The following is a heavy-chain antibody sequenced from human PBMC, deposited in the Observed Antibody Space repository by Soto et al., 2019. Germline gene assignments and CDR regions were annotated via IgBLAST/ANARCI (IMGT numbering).Heavy chain of an antibody. CDR3: ARFSSGWYYAFDI. CDR2: IYHSGST. CDR1: GGSISSSNW. Sequence: SETLSLTCAVSGGSISSSNWRSWVRQPPGKGLEWIGEIYHSGSTNYNPSLKSRVTISVDKSKNQFSLKLSSVTAADTAVYYCARFSSGWYYAFDIWGQGTMVTVSS. D-gene: IGHD6-19*01. J-gene: IGHJ3*02. V-gene: IGHV4-4*02.